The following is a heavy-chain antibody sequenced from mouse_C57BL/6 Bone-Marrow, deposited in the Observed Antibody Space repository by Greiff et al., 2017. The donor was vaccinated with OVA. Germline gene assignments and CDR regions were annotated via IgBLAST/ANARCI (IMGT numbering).Heavy chain of an antibody. CDR1: GYSITSGYD. CDR2: ISYSGST. D-gene: IGHD2-2*01. CDR3: ARSGYPYYYAMDY. Sequence: EVQGVESGPGMVKPSQSLSLTCTVTGYSITSGYDWHWIRHFPGNKLEWMGYISYSGSTNYNPSLKSRISITHDTSKNHFFLKLNSVTTDDSATYYCARSGYPYYYAMDYWGQGTSVTVSS. V-gene: IGHV3-1*01. J-gene: IGHJ4*01.